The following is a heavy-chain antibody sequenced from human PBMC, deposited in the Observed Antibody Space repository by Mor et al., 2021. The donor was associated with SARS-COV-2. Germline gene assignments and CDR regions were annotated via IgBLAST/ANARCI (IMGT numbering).Heavy chain of an antibody. J-gene: IGHJ6*02. Sequence: GLEWVANIKQDGSEKYYVDSVKGRFTISRDNAKNSLYLQMNSLRAEDTAVYYCARDVYCTYGVCHIAYSYYGMDVWGQGTTVT. D-gene: IGHD2-8*01. CDR2: IKQDGSEK. V-gene: IGHV3-7*03. CDR3: ARDVYCTYGVCHIAYSYYGMDV.